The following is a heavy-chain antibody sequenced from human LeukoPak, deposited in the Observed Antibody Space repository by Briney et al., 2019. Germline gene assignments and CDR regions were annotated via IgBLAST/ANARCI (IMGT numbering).Heavy chain of an antibody. CDR1: GYIFTDHF. Sequence: GASVNVSCKSSGYIFTDHFIHWVRQAPGQGLEWMGWINPNSGGTNSAQKFQGRVTMTGDTSIRTAYMELRRLRSDDTAVYYCARSYGSGRREVFDIWGQGTRVTVSS. D-gene: IGHD3-10*01. J-gene: IGHJ3*02. V-gene: IGHV1-2*02. CDR2: INPNSGGT. CDR3: ARSYGSGRREVFDI.